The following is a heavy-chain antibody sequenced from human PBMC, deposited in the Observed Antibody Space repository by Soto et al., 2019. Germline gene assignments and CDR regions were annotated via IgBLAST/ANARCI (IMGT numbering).Heavy chain of an antibody. Sequence: SETLSLTCTVSGGSISSSSYYWGWIRQPPGKGLEWIGSIYYSGSTYYNPSLKSRVTISVDTSKNQFSLKLSSVTAADTAVYYCARRDRGQLDDAFDIWGQGTMVTVSS. V-gene: IGHV4-39*01. CDR2: IYYSGST. D-gene: IGHD6-6*01. J-gene: IGHJ3*02. CDR3: ARRDRGQLDDAFDI. CDR1: GGSISSSSYY.